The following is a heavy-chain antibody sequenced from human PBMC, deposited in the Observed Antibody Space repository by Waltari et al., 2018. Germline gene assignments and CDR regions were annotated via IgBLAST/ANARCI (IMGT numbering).Heavy chain of an antibody. J-gene: IGHJ4*02. Sequence: GSLRLSCAASGFTFSSYAMSWVRQAPGKGLEWVSAISGSGGSTYYADSVKGRFTISRDNSKNTLYLQMNSLRAEDTAVYYCANSGYDSGQRYWGQGTLVTVSS. CDR1: GFTFSSYA. CDR3: ANSGYDSGQRY. V-gene: IGHV3-23*01. D-gene: IGHD5-12*01. CDR2: ISGSGGST.